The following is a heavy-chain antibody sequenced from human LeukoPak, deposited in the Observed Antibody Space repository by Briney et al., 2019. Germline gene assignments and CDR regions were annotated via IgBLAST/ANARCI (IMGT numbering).Heavy chain of an antibody. D-gene: IGHD6-13*01. CDR1: GYTFISYD. V-gene: IGHV1-8*01. CDR2: MNPNSGKA. J-gene: IGHJ5*02. CDR3: AVRIAAARLGNWFDP. Sequence: GASVKVSCKTSGYTFISYDISWVRQAAGQGLEWMGWMNPNSGKAGFAQKFQGRVTMTRNTSISTAYMELSSLRSEDTAVYFCAVRIAAARLGNWFDPWGQGTLVTVSS.